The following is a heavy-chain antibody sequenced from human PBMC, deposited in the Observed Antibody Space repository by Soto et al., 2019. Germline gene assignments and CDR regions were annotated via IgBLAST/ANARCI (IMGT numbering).Heavy chain of an antibody. CDR2: IRSSGSTI. J-gene: IGHJ6*02. Sequence: QVQLVESGGGLVKPGGSLRLSCAASGFTFSDYYMSWIRQAPGKGLEWVSYIRSSGSTIYYADSVKGRFTISRDNAKNSLYLQMNSLRAEDTAVYYCARDRYDFWSGDRSAYYYGMDVWGQGTTVTVAS. CDR3: ARDRYDFWSGDRSAYYYGMDV. V-gene: IGHV3-11*01. CDR1: GFTFSDYY. D-gene: IGHD3-3*01.